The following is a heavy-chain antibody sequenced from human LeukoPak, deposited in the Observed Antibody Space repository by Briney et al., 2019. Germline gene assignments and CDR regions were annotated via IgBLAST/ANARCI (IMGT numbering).Heavy chain of an antibody. Sequence: GGSLRLSCAASGFTFSNAWMSWVRQAPGKGLEWVSSISSSSSYIYYADSVKGRFTISRDNAKNSLYLQMNSLRAEDTAVYYCARAGIQLCWGQGTLVTVSS. J-gene: IGHJ4*02. CDR2: ISSSSSYI. CDR3: ARAGIQLC. CDR1: GFTFSNAW. D-gene: IGHD5-18*01. V-gene: IGHV3-21*01.